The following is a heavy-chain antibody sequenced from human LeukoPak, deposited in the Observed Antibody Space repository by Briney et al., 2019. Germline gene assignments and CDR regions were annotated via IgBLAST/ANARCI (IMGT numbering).Heavy chain of an antibody. J-gene: IGHJ4*02. Sequence: GGSLRLSCAASGFTFSSFGIHWVRQAPGKGLEWVSIISYDGSDEYYAESVKGRFTISSDNSKNTLYLQMNSLTTEDTAVYYCARGFGGNSAGFDYWGQGTLVTVSS. CDR2: ISYDGSDE. V-gene: IGHV3-30*03. CDR3: ARGFGGNSAGFDY. D-gene: IGHD4-23*01. CDR1: GFTFSSFG.